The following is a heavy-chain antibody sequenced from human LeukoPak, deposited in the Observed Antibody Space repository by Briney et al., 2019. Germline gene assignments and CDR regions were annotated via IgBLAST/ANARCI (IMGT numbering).Heavy chain of an antibody. D-gene: IGHD1-26*01. CDR3: ARHPKAVGGYYGVDV. V-gene: IGHV4-34*01. CDR2: INHSGNN. Sequence: SETLSLTCAVYGGSFNDYYWSWVRQPPGKGMEWVGEINHSGNNKYNPSLKSGGTISVDTSKNQFSLTLSSVTAADTAVYYCARHPKAVGGYYGVDVWGQGTTVTVSS. J-gene: IGHJ6*02. CDR1: GGSFNDYY.